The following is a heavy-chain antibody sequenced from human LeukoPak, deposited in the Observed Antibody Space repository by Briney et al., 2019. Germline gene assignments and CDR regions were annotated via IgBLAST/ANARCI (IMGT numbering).Heavy chain of an antibody. CDR3: ARASFSVVPAAYFDY. CDR2: ISSSGSTI. J-gene: IGHJ4*02. Sequence: PGGSLRLSCAASGFTFSSYWMSWIRQAPGKGLEWVSYISSSGSTIYYADSVKGRFTISRDNAKNSLYLQMNSLRAEDTAVYYCARASFSVVPAAYFDYWGQGTLVTVSS. V-gene: IGHV3-11*01. D-gene: IGHD2-2*01. CDR1: GFTFSSYW.